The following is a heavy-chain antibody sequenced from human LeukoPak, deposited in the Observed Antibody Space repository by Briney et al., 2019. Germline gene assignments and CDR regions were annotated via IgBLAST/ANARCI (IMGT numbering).Heavy chain of an antibody. D-gene: IGHD4-17*01. CDR3: ARDSYGDYGEVGDY. Sequence: GGSLRLSCEGSAFIFSGHWMNWARQTPEKGLEWVASIKEDGSERQYVDSVKGRFTISRDNAKNSLYLQMNSLRAEDTALYYCARDSYGDYGEVGDYWGQGTLVTVSS. J-gene: IGHJ4*02. V-gene: IGHV3-7*03. CDR1: AFIFSGHW. CDR2: IKEDGSER.